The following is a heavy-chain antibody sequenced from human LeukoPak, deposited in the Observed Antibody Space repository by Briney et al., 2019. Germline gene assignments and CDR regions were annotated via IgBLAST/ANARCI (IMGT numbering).Heavy chain of an antibody. CDR2: ISSSSSYI. Sequence: GRSLRLSCAASGFTFSSYSMNWVRQAPGKGLEWVSSISSSSSYIYYADSVKGRFTISRDNAKNSLYLQMNSLRAEDTAVYYCARDSVYCSSTSCYTGAAPSFFDYWGQGTLVTVSS. V-gene: IGHV3-21*01. CDR3: ARDSVYCSSTSCYTGAAPSFFDY. J-gene: IGHJ4*02. D-gene: IGHD2-2*02. CDR1: GFTFSSYS.